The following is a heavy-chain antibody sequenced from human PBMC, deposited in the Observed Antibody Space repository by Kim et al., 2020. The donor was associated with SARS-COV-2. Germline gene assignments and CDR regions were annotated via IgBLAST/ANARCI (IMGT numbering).Heavy chain of an antibody. CDR3: ARGPLYTYAQEFDY. J-gene: IGHJ4*02. V-gene: IGHV5-51*01. CDR2: IYPGDSET. D-gene: IGHD2-2*01. Sequence: GESLKISCKGSGYRFTSYWIGWVRQIPGKGLEGMGIIYPGDSETRYRPAFQGQVTMSADKSISIAYLQWSSLKASDTAMYYCARGPLYTYAQEFDYWGQGTLVTVYS. CDR1: GYRFTSYW.